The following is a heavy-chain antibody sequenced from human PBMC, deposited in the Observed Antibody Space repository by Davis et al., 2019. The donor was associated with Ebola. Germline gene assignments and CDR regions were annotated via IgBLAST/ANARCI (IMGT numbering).Heavy chain of an antibody. V-gene: IGHV4-4*02. CDR3: ARGLATVTTRDY. CDR2: IYHSGST. D-gene: IGHD4-17*01. J-gene: IGHJ4*02. Sequence: MPGGSLRLSCAVSGGSISSSNWWSWVRQPPGKGLEWIGEIYHSGSTNYNPSLKSRVTISVDTSKNQFSLKLSSVTAADTAVYYCARGLATVTTRDYWGQGTLVTVSS. CDR1: GGSISSSNW.